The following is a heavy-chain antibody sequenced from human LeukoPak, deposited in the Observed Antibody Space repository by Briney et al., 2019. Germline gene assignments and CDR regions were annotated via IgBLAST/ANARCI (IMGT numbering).Heavy chain of an antibody. CDR2: IYPGYSDT. V-gene: IGHV5-51*01. CDR1: GYTFSW. D-gene: IGHD6-13*01. Sequence: GESLKISCQGSGYTFSWIAWVRQLPGKGLERMGIIYPGYSDTRYSPSFQGQVTISADKSISTAYLQWSSLKASDPAMYYCARIAAAGRTYYYYYYGMDVWGQGTTVTVSS. J-gene: IGHJ6*02. CDR3: ARIAAAGRTYYYYYYGMDV.